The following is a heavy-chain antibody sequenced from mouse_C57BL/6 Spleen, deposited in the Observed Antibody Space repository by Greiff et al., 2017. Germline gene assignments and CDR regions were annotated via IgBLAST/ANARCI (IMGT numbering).Heavy chain of an antibody. CDR3: ARDSGHRQPGSLAY. CDR1: GCTFSSYA. Sequence: EVQLVESGGGLVKPGGALKLSCAASGCTFSSYAMSWVRQTPEKRLEWVATISDGGSYTYYPYNVKGRFTISRDNAKINLYLQMSHLKSEDTAMYYCARDSGHRQPGSLAYWRQGAPITVSS. V-gene: IGHV5-4*01. D-gene: IGHD1-2*01. J-gene: IGHJ4*01. CDR2: ISDGGSYT.